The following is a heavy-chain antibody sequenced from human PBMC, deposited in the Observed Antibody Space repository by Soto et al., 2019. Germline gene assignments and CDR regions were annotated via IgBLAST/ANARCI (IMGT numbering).Heavy chain of an antibody. CDR3: ASDCSGGSCYFNWFDP. D-gene: IGHD2-15*01. V-gene: IGHV1-2*02. CDR1: GYTFTGHY. Sequence: QVQLVQSGAEVKESGASVKVSCKASGYTFTGHYIHWVRQAPGQGFEWVGEIGPKNGDTRFAQKFQGRVTITADKSTSTAYMELSSLRSEDTAVYYCASDCSGGSCYFNWFDPWGQGTLVTVSS. CDR2: IGPKNGDT. J-gene: IGHJ5*02.